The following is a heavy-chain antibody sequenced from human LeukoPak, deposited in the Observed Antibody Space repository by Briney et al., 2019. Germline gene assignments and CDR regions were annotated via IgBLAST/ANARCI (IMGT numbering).Heavy chain of an antibody. CDR1: GFTFSSYA. V-gene: IGHV3-30*04. J-gene: IGHJ4*02. CDR2: ISDDGNKK. D-gene: IGHD3-3*01. Sequence: PGGSLRLSCVASGFTFSSYAMGWVRQAPGKGLEWAAVISDDGNKKYYADSVKGRFTISRDYSKDTVSLQMNSLRPEDTAIYYCVRDFRGHYSLEFWGQGILVTVSA. CDR3: VRDFRGHYSLEF.